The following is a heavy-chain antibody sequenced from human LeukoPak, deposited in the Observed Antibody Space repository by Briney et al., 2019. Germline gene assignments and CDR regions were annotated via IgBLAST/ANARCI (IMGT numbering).Heavy chain of an antibody. CDR2: IYNSGST. V-gene: IGHV4-61*08. CDR1: GGSISSGGYY. Sequence: SQTLSLTCTVSGGSISSGGYYWSWIRQPPGKGLEWIGYIYNSGSTNYNPSLKSRVIISVDTSKNQFSLKLSSVTAADTAVYYCASVVDTATHFDYWGQGTLVTVSS. CDR3: ASVVDTATHFDY. J-gene: IGHJ4*02. D-gene: IGHD5-18*01.